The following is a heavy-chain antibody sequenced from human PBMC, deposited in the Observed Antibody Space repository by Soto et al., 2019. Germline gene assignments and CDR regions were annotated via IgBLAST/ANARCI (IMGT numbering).Heavy chain of an antibody. Sequence: QVQLVQSGAEVKKPGASVKVSCKASGYTFTSYGISWVRQAPGQGLEWMGWISAYNGNTNYAQKLQGRVTMTTDTSTSTADMELRSLRSHDTAVYYCASGPGGVTTYCYGMDVWGQGTTVTVSS. V-gene: IGHV1-18*01. CDR1: GYTFTSYG. D-gene: IGHD4-17*01. J-gene: IGHJ6*02. CDR3: ASGPGGVTTYCYGMDV. CDR2: ISAYNGNT.